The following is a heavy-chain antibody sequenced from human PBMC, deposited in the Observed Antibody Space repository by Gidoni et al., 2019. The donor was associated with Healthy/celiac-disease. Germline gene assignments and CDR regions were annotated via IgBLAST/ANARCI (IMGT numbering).Heavy chain of an antibody. CDR3: ARFLITGGCDY. CDR1: GGSISSYY. V-gene: IGHV4-59*01. CDR2: IYYSGST. J-gene: IGHJ4*02. D-gene: IGHD3-16*01. Sequence: QVQLQESGPGLVKPSETLSLTCTVSGGSISSYYWSWIRQPPGKGLEWIGYIYYSGSTNYNPSLKSRVTISVDTSKNQFSLKLSSVTAADTAVYYCARFLITGGCDYWGQGTLVTVSS.